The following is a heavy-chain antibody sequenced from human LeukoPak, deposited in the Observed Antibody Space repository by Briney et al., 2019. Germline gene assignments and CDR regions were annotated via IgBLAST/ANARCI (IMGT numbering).Heavy chain of an antibody. CDR1: GYTFTSYG. V-gene: IGHV1-18*01. D-gene: IGHD3-22*01. Sequence: ASVKVSCKASGYTFTSYGISWVRQAPGQGLEWMGWISAYNGNTNYAQKLQGRVTMTTDTSTSTAYMELRSLRSDDTAVYYCARGNYYDSSGYFGGDLDYWGQGTLVTVSS. CDR3: ARGNYYDSSGYFGGDLDY. J-gene: IGHJ4*02. CDR2: ISAYNGNT.